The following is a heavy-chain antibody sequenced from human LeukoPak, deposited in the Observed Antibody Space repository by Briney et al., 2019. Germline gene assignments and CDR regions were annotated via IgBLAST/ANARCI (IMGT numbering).Heavy chain of an antibody. J-gene: IGHJ4*02. CDR2: ISSSSSAI. V-gene: IGHV3-48*01. CDR3: AKGRGYSSSWSACDY. D-gene: IGHD6-13*01. CDR1: GFTFSSYS. Sequence: GGSLRLSCAASGFTFSSYSMNWVRRATGKGLEWVSYISSSSSAIYYADSVKGLFTISRDNSKNTLYPQMNSLRAEDTAVYYCAKGRGYSSSWSACDYWGQGTLVTVSS.